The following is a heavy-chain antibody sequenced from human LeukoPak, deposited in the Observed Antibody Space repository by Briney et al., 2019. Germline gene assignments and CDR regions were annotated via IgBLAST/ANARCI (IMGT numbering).Heavy chain of an antibody. CDR3: ARVRRAAGTEGNWFDP. Sequence: TSETLSLTCTVSGYSISSGYYWGWIRQPPGKGLEWIGSIYHSGSTHYNPSLKSRVTISVDTSKNQFSLKLSSVTAADTAVYYCARVRRAAGTEGNWFDPWGQGTLVTVSS. CDR1: GYSISSGYY. CDR2: IYHSGST. J-gene: IGHJ5*02. V-gene: IGHV4-38-2*02. D-gene: IGHD6-13*01.